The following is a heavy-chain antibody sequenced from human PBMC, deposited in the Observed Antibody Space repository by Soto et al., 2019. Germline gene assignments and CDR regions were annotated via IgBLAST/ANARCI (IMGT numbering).Heavy chain of an antibody. V-gene: IGHV3-21*01. J-gene: IGHJ4*01. CDR3: ARDLGVAKVAY. CDR2: ISSTSNYI. CDR1: GFTFSSYT. D-gene: IGHD5-12*01. Sequence: GGSLRLSCAASGFTFSSYTLNWIRQAPGKGLEWVSSISSTSNYIYYADSVKGRFTISRDNAKSSMFLQMNSLRADDTAVYYCARDLGVAKVAYWGHGTLVTVSS.